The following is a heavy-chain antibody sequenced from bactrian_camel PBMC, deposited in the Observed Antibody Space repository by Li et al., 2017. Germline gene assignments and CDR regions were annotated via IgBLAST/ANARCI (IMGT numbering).Heavy chain of an antibody. Sequence: HVQLVESGGGSVQAGGSLRLSCAASGYTYNTGCLAWYRQAPGKERERVAGIYISDGSTVYADSVKGRFTISQDNSKNTLYLQMNTLKPEDTAMYYCAATWDSLKCLKFTAEYWGQGTQVTVS. J-gene: IGHJ4*01. CDR3: AATWDSLKCLKFTAEY. CDR1: GYTYNTGC. CDR2: IYISDGST. V-gene: IGHV3S1*01.